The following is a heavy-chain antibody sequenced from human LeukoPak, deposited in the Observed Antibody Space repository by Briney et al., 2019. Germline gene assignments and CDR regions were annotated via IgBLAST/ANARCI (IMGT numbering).Heavy chain of an antibody. J-gene: IGHJ3*02. CDR1: GFTFSSYG. V-gene: IGHV3-30*02. CDR3: AKVRAGYYDFWSGSLPGHDAFDI. CDR2: IRYDGSNK. Sequence: PGGSLRLSCAASGFTFSSYGMHWVRQAPGKGLEWVAFIRYDGSNKYYADSVKGRFTISRDNSKNTLYLQMNSLRAGDTAVYYCAKVRAGYYDFWSGSLPGHDAFDIWGQGTMVTVSS. D-gene: IGHD3-3*01.